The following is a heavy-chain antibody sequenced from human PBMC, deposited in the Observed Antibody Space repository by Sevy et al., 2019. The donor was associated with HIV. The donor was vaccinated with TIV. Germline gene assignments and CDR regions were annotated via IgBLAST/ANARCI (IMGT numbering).Heavy chain of an antibody. V-gene: IGHV3-53*01. CDR3: ARDRRGYCSSTSCYPYGMDV. D-gene: IGHD2-2*01. CDR1: GFTVSSNY. CDR2: IYSGGNT. Sequence: GGSLRLSCAASGFTVSSNYMTWVRQAPGKGLEWVSVIYSGGNTYYADSVKGRFTISRDNSKNTLYLQMNSLRAEDTAVYYCARDRRGYCSSTSCYPYGMDVWRQGTTVTVSS. J-gene: IGHJ6*02.